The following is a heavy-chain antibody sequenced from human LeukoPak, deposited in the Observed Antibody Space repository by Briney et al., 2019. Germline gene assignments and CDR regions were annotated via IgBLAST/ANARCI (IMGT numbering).Heavy chain of an antibody. CDR3: AKEDSYSSGWYGMDV. Sequence: GGSLRLSCAASGFTFSSYGMHWVRQAPGKGLEWVAVISYDGSNKYYADSVKGRFTISRDNSKNTLYLQMNSLRAEDTAVYYCAKEDSYSSGWYGMDVWGRGTTVTVSS. V-gene: IGHV3-30*18. CDR2: ISYDGSNK. J-gene: IGHJ6*02. CDR1: GFTFSSYG. D-gene: IGHD6-19*01.